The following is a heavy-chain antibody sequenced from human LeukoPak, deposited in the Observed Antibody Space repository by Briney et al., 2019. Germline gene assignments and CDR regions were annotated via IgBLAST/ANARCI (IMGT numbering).Heavy chain of an antibody. D-gene: IGHD3-10*01. CDR3: ARDGYYGSGSQFDY. J-gene: IGHJ4*02. Sequence: GGSLRLSCAASGFTFSSYSMNWVRQAPGKGLEWVSYISSSSSTIYCADSVKGRFTISRDNAKNSLYLQMNSLRAEDTAVYYCARDGYYGSGSQFDYWGQGTLVTVSS. CDR2: ISSSSSTI. CDR1: GFTFSSYS. V-gene: IGHV3-48*04.